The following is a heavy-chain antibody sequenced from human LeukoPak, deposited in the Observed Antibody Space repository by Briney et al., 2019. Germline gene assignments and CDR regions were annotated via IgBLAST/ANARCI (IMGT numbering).Heavy chain of an antibody. J-gene: IGHJ4*02. CDR3: ARVSSSGISFDY. CDR2: ISGSGGST. Sequence: GGSLRLSCAASGFTFSSYWMSWVRQAPGKGLEWVSAISGSGGSTYYADSVKGRFTISRDNSKNTLYLQMNSLRAEDTAVYYCARVSSSGISFDYWGQGTLVAVSS. D-gene: IGHD4-23*01. CDR1: GFTFSSYW. V-gene: IGHV3-23*01.